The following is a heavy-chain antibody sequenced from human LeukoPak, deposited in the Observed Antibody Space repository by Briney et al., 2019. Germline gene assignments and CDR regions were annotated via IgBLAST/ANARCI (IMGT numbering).Heavy chain of an antibody. CDR3: ARVHTSSWYMDY. D-gene: IGHD6-13*01. Sequence: KPSETLSLTCSVSGXSISSYYWSWIRQPPGKGLEWMGYIYSSGSTYYNPSLKSRVTISVDTSENQLSLRLNSVTAADTALYYCARVHTSSWYMDYWGQGTLVTVSS. CDR1: GXSISSYY. V-gene: IGHV4-59*01. CDR2: IYSSGST. J-gene: IGHJ4*02.